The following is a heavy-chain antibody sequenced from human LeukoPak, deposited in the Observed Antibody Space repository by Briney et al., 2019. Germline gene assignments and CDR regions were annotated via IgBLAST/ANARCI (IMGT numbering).Heavy chain of an antibody. CDR2: ISYDGGNT. V-gene: IGHV3-30-3*01. Sequence: GGSLRLSCAASGFTFSSNAIHWVRQAPGKGLEWVAEISYDGGNTYYADSVKGRFTISRDNSKNTLYLQMNSLRAEDTAVYYCARDIATAGHLAFDYLGQGTLVTVSS. CDR1: GFTFSSNA. D-gene: IGHD6-13*01. CDR3: ARDIATAGHLAFDY. J-gene: IGHJ4*02.